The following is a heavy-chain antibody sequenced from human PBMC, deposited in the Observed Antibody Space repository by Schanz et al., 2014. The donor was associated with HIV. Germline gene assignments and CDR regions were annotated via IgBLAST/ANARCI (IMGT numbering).Heavy chain of an antibody. CDR1: GFTFDSYG. D-gene: IGHD2-2*01. Sequence: QVQLVESGGGVVQPGRSLRLSCAASGFTFDSYGIHWVRQAPGKGLEWVAVISYDGSNKKYADSVKGRFTISRDNSKNTLYLNMYSLRAEDTAVYFCARDGARTSHWGFWGQGTLVTVSS. CDR3: ARDGARTSHWGF. CDR2: ISYDGSNK. J-gene: IGHJ4*02. V-gene: IGHV3-30*03.